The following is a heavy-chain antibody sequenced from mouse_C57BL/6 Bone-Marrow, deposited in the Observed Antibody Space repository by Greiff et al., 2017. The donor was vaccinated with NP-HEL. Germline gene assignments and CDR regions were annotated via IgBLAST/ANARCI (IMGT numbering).Heavy chain of an antibody. J-gene: IGHJ3*01. V-gene: IGHV14-4*01. D-gene: IGHD2-4*01. Sequence: VQLQQSGAELVRPGASVKLSCTASGFNIKDDYMHWVKQRPEQGLEWIGWIDPENGDTEYASKFQGKATITADTSSNTAYLQLSSLTSEDTAVYYCTIDDYDVRFACWGQGTLVTVSA. CDR2: IDPENGDT. CDR1: GFNIKDDY. CDR3: TIDDYDVRFAC.